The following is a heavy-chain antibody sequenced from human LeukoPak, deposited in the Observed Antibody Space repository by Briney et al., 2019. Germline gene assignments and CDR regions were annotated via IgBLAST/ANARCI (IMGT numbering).Heavy chain of an antibody. Sequence: PGGSLRLSCAASGFTFSNAWMTWVRQAPGKGLEWLGRIKSKADGGTTDYAAPVKARFTISRDDSKNTLYLQMDNLETEDTAVYYCTTKLLRYFEDYWGQGTLVTVSS. CDR2: IKSKADGGTT. D-gene: IGHD3-9*01. J-gene: IGHJ4*02. V-gene: IGHV3-15*01. CDR3: TTKLLRYFEDY. CDR1: GFTFSNAW.